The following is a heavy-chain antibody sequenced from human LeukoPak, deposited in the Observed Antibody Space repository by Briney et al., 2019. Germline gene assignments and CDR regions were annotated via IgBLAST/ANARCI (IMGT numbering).Heavy chain of an antibody. J-gene: IGHJ4*02. D-gene: IGHD6-19*01. V-gene: IGHV4-39*07. CDR1: GGSVSSTSYH. CDR3: ARCARGWYDEYYFDY. CDR2: IYYSGNT. Sequence: PSETLSLTCTVSGGSVSSTSYHWAWIRQPPGKGLEWIGNIYYSGNTYYNPSLKSRVTISVDTSKNQFSLKLSSVTAADTAVYYCARCARGWYDEYYFDYWGQGTLVTVSS.